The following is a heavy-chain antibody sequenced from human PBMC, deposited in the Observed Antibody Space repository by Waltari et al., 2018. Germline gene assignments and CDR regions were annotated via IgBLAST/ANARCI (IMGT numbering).Heavy chain of an antibody. V-gene: IGHV4-34*01. Sequence: QVQLQQWGAGLLKSSETLAPPCAVYGGSFSGYYGSWIRQPPGKELEWIGEIHPSGSTDYKSSLQSRVTIMLDTSKNHLSLKLTSVTAADTAVYYCARGLDNAKTGYWGQGTLVTVSS. CDR3: ARGLDNAKTGY. J-gene: IGHJ4*02. CDR1: GGSFSGYY. D-gene: IGHD1-20*01. CDR2: IHPSGST.